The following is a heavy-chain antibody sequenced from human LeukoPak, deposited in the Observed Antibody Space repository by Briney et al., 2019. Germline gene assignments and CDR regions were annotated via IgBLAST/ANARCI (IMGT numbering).Heavy chain of an antibody. D-gene: IGHD5-18*01. Sequence: PGTSLRLSCVGSGFTFGRYDIHWVRQTPGKGLEWVAVIWYDGSNKYYADSVKGRFTISRDNSKNTLYLQMNSLRAEDTAVYYCARPTTKYSYGSGDAFDIWGQGTMVTVSS. CDR3: ARPTTKYSYGSGDAFDI. V-gene: IGHV3-33*01. J-gene: IGHJ3*02. CDR1: GFTFGRYD. CDR2: IWYDGSNK.